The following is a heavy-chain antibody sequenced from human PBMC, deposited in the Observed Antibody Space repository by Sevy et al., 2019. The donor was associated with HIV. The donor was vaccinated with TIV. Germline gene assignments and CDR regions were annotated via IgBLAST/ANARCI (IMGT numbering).Heavy chain of an antibody. Sequence: GGSLRLSCAASGFPFSTYAMAWVRQAPGKGLEWVSAISGSGGYKFYADSVQGRFTISRDNSKNILYLQMNSLRAEDAAVYYCAIGLVTSKIFPFDDWGQGTLVTVSS. CDR3: AIGLVTSKIFPFDD. CDR1: GFPFSTYA. V-gene: IGHV3-23*01. D-gene: IGHD2-21*02. J-gene: IGHJ4*02. CDR2: ISGSGGYK.